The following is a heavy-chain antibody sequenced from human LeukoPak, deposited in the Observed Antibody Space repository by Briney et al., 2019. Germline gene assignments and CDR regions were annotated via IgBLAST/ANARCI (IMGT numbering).Heavy chain of an antibody. J-gene: IGHJ3*02. Sequence: PSETLSLTXTVSGGSISSYYWSWIRQPPGKGLEWIGYIYYSGSTNYNPSLKSRVTMSVDTSRNQFSLKLSSVTAADTAVYYCARDPSSGSYYYDAFDIWGQGTMATVSS. CDR3: ARDPSSGSYYYDAFDI. V-gene: IGHV4-59*12. CDR1: GGSISSYY. D-gene: IGHD3-10*01. CDR2: IYYSGST.